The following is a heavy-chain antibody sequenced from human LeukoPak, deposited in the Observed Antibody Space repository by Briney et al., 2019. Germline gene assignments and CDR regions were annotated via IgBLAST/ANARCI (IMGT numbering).Heavy chain of an antibody. Sequence: GGSLRLSCAASGFSFSTYSMNWVRQAPGKGLEWVSSISSGGSYIFYADSVKGRFTISRDNAKNSPYLQMNSLRAEDTAVYYCARGGGPSYSHYYFDNWGQGTLVTVSS. J-gene: IGHJ4*02. CDR3: ARGGGPSYSHYYFDN. CDR2: ISSGGSYI. V-gene: IGHV3-21*01. D-gene: IGHD5-18*01. CDR1: GFSFSTYS.